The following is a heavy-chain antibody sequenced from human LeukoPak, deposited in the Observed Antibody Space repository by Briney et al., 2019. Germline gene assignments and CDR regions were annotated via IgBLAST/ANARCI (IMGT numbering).Heavy chain of an antibody. V-gene: IGHV3-21*06. Sequence: PGGSLRLSCAASGFTFSNYNFYWVRQAPGKGLEWVSSISSTSSYIYYADLVKGRFTISRDNAKNSLYLQMNSLRAEDTAVYYCARALWSGPVYYGMDVWGQGTTVTVSS. CDR3: ARALWSGPVYYGMDV. J-gene: IGHJ6*02. D-gene: IGHD3-10*01. CDR2: ISSTSSYI. CDR1: GFTFSNYN.